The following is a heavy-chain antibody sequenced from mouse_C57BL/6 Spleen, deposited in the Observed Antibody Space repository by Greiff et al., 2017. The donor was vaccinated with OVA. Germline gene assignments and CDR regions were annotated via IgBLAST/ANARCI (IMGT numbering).Heavy chain of an antibody. D-gene: IGHD1-1*01. CDR2: IRNKANNHAT. CDR3: TRSGSSYVRFAY. Sequence: EVQLVESGGGLVQPGGSMKLSCAASGFTFSDAWMDWVRQSPEKGLEWVAEIRNKANNHATYYAESVKGRFTISRDDSKSSVYLQMNSLRAEDTGIYYCTRSGSSYVRFAYWGQGTLVTVSA. V-gene: IGHV6-6*01. J-gene: IGHJ3*01. CDR1: GFTFSDAW.